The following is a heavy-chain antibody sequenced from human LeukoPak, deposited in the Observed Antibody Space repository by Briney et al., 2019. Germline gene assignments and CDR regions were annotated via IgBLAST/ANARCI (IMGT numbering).Heavy chain of an antibody. CDR1: GYTFTGQY. D-gene: IGHD3-16*01. CDR3: ARGRQLHLGELFPFAECFQP. CDR2: INPMSGST. Sequence: ASVKVSCKTSGYTFTGQYLHWVRQAPGQGLEWMGWINPMSGSTKSAQKFQGSVIMTRDTSISTAYMELRSLSSDDTAVYYCARGRQLHLGELFPFAECFQPWGQGTLVTVCS. V-gene: IGHV1-2*02. J-gene: IGHJ1*01.